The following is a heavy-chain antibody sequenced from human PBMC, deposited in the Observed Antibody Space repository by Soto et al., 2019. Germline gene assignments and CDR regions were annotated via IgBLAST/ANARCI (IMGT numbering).Heavy chain of an antibody. CDR1: GGTFSSYA. CDR2: IIPIFDTA. V-gene: IGHV1-69*13. J-gene: IGHJ6*02. D-gene: IGHD2-2*01. CDR3: ARGANYAASYYDMVV. Sequence: ASVKVSCKTSGGTFSSYALNWVRQAPGQGLDWMGVIIPIFDTAIYAQSFQGRLTITADGSTNTAYMELSSLSSEDTAVYFCARGANYAASYYDMVVWG.